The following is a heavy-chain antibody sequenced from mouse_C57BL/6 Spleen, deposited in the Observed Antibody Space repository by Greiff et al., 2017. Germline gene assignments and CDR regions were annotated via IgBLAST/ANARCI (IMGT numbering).Heavy chain of an antibody. CDR1: GYSITSGYY. J-gene: IGHJ4*01. CDR3: ARGGYYGSSYKYYAMDY. V-gene: IGHV3-6*01. CDR2: IRYDGGT. D-gene: IGHD1-1*01. Sequence: DVKLQESGPGLVKPSQSLSLTCSVTGYSITSGYYWNWIRQFPGNKLEWLGYIRYDGGTNYNPSLKNRISITRDTSKNQFFLKLNAVTTEDTATYYSARGGYYGSSYKYYAMDYWGQGTSGTVSA.